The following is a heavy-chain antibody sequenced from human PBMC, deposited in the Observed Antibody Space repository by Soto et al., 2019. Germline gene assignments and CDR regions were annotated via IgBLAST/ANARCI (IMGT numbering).Heavy chain of an antibody. CDR2: IYSGGST. CDR3: ARAGLYGSGTGYFDY. V-gene: IGHV3-66*01. Sequence: PGGSLRLSCAASGLTVSSNYMSWLRQAPGKGLEWVSVIYSGGSTYYADSVKGRFTISRDNSKNTLSLQMNSLRAEDTAVYYCARAGLYGSGTGYFDYWGQGTLVTVSS. D-gene: IGHD3-10*01. J-gene: IGHJ4*02. CDR1: GLTVSSNY.